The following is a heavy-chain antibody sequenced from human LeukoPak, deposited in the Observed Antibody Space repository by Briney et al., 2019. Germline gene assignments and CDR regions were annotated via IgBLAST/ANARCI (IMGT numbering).Heavy chain of an antibody. D-gene: IGHD1-26*01. J-gene: IGHJ4*02. CDR2: ISGRSGRT. V-gene: IGHV3-23*01. CDR3: ARDGDSGSYFDY. CDR1: GFTFRNSG. Sequence: PGGSLRLSCAASGFTFRNSGMTWARQAPGKGLEWVSAISGRSGRTYYADSVRGRFTISRDNSKNTLYLQMNSLRAEDTAVYYCARDGDSGSYFDYWGQGTLVTVSS.